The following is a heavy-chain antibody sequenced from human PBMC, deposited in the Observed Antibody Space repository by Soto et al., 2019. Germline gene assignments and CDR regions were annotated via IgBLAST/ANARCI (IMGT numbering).Heavy chain of an antibody. Sequence: PSETLSLTCTVSGGSVSSGSYYWSWIRQPPGKGLDWIGYIYYSGSTNYNPSLKSRLTITKDTSKNQVVLTMTNMDPVDTATYYCVHTGYSYDPFGYWGRGTLVTVSS. D-gene: IGHD5-18*01. CDR1: GGSVSSGSYY. V-gene: IGHV4-61*01. J-gene: IGHJ4*02. CDR2: IYYSGST. CDR3: VHTGYSYDPFGY.